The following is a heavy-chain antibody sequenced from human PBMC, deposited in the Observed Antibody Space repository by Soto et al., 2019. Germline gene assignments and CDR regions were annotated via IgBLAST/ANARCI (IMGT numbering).Heavy chain of an antibody. V-gene: IGHV1-2*02. CDR1: GYTFTGYY. J-gene: IGHJ6*02. CDR3: ARGQGGVTRVTYGMDV. D-gene: IGHD4-17*01. Sequence: QVQLVQSGAEVKKPGASVKVSCKASGYTFTGYYMHWVRQAPGQGLEWMGWINPNSGGTNYAQKFQGRVTMTRDTSISTADMELSRLRSDDTAVYYCARGQGGVTRVTYGMDVWGQGTTVTVSS. CDR2: INPNSGGT.